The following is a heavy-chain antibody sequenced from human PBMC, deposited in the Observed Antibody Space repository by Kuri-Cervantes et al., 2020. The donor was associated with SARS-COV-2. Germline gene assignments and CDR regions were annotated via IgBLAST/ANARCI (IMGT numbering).Heavy chain of an antibody. V-gene: IGHV3-73*01. CDR3: TTLIDY. J-gene: IGHJ4*02. CDR2: VRGKANNYAT. Sequence: GESQKISCAASGFTFSNAWMNWVRQAPGKGLEWVGRVRGKANNYATAYAASVKGRFTISGDDSKNMAYLQMNSLKTEDTAVYYCTTLIDYWGQGALVTVSS. CDR1: GFTFSNAW.